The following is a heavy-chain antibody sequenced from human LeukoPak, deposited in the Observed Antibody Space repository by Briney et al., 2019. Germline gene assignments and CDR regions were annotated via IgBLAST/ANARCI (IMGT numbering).Heavy chain of an antibody. V-gene: IGHV3-23*01. J-gene: IGHJ4*02. Sequence: GGSLRLSCAASGFTFSSYAMSWVRQAPGKGLEWVSAISGSGGNTYYADSVKGRFTISRDNSKNTLYLQMNSLRAEDTAVYYCAKGVRDCSSTSCYPHWGQGTLVTVSS. CDR1: GFTFSSYA. D-gene: IGHD2-2*01. CDR2: ISGSGGNT. CDR3: AKGVRDCSSTSCYPH.